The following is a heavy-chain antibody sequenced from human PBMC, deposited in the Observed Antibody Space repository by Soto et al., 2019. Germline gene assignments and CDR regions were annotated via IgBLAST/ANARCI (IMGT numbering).Heavy chain of an antibody. V-gene: IGHV3-21*01. CDR3: AREFDDMSTNLDL. D-gene: IGHD1-1*01. Sequence: EVQLVESGGGLDKPGGSLRLSCAASGFTFSRYSMNWVRQAPGKGLEWVSSISSTTNSIYFTDSVKGRFSISRDNANNLVYLQMNSLTAEDTAVYYCAREFDDMSTNLDLWGQGILVTVSS. CDR1: GFTFSRYS. CDR2: ISSTTNSI. J-gene: IGHJ5*02.